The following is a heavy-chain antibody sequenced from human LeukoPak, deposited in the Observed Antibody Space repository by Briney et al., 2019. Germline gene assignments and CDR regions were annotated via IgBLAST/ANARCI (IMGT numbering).Heavy chain of an antibody. CDR2: IRKNSATI. CDR3: ARGKYSSSSFDC. Sequence: GGSLRLSCAASGFTFSDYDMAWARQAPGRGLEWVSFIRKNSATIYYADSVRGRFTISSDNAKNPLYLQMNSLRAEDTAVYYCARGKYSSSSFDCWGQGTLVTVSS. CDR1: GFTFSDYD. D-gene: IGHD6-6*01. J-gene: IGHJ4*02. V-gene: IGHV3-48*04.